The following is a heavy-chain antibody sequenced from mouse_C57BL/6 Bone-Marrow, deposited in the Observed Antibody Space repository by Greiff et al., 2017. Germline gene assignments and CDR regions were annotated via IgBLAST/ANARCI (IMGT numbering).Heavy chain of an antibody. CDR3: ARSGTTVVDWYFDV. CDR2: ILPGSGST. CDR1: GYTFTGYW. D-gene: IGHD1-1*01. Sequence: VKVVESGAELMKPGASVKLSCKATGYTFTGYWIEWVKQRPGHGLEWIGEILPGSGSTNYNEKFKGKATFTADTSSNTAYMQLSSLTTEDSAIYYCARSGTTVVDWYFDVWGTGTTVTVSS. J-gene: IGHJ1*03. V-gene: IGHV1-9*01.